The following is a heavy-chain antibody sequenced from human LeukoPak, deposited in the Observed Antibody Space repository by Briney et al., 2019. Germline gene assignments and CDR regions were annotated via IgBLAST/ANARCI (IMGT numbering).Heavy chain of an antibody. J-gene: IGHJ4*02. CDR2: IYYSGST. D-gene: IGHD2-2*01. CDR3: ARLYCSSTSCYVGGYFDY. Sequence: SETLSLTCTVSGGSVSSGSYYWSWIRQPPGKGLEWIGYIYYSGSTNYNPSLKSRVTISVDTSKNQFSLKLSSVTAAVTAVYYCARLYCSSTSCYVGGYFDYWGQGTLVTVSS. CDR1: GGSVSSGSYY. V-gene: IGHV4-61*01.